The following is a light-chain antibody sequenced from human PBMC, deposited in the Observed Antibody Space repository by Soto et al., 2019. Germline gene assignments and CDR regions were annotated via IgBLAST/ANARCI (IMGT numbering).Light chain of an antibody. J-gene: IGKJ1*01. V-gene: IGKV3-20*01. CDR1: EALGRNY. Sequence: QWPRTLSLSPGERATLSCRASEALGRNYLAWYQQRPGQAPRLLIHRIYIRAAGIPDRFTGSASGTDFTLTISRLEPEDFPVYYCQQYDNIPQTFGQGTKVDIK. CDR3: QQYDNIPQT. CDR2: RIY.